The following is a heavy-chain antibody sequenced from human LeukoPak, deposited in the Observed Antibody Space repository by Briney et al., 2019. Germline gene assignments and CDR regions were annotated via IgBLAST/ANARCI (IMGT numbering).Heavy chain of an antibody. CDR2: INHSGST. J-gene: IGHJ4*02. CDR3: ARVSVDTAKDY. D-gene: IGHD5-18*01. Sequence: PSETLSLTCAVYGGXFSGYYCSWIRQPPGKGLEWIGEINHSGSTNYNPSLKSRVTISVDTSKNQFSLKLSSVTAADTAVYYCARVSVDTAKDYWGQGTLVTVSS. V-gene: IGHV4-34*01. CDR1: GGXFSGYY.